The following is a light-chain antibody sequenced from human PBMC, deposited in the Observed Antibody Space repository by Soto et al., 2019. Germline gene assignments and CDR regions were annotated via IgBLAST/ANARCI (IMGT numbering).Light chain of an antibody. CDR3: QSADGSGSYV. V-gene: IGLV3-25*03. CDR1: ALPRQF. CDR2: KDT. Sequence: SYELTQPPSVSVSPGQTASITCSGDALPRQFAHWYQQKPGQAPVMAIYKDTQRPSGIPERFSASSSGTTLTLTISGVQAEYGADYYCQSADGSGSYVFGHGTKVTVL. J-gene: IGLJ1*01.